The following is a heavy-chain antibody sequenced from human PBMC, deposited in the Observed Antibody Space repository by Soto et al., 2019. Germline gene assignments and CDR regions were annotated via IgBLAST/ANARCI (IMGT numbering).Heavy chain of an antibody. CDR2: IIPIFGTA. J-gene: IGHJ5*02. CDR1: GGTFSSYA. D-gene: IGHD3-10*01. Sequence: ASVKVSCKASGGTFSSYAISWVRQAPGQGLEWMGGIIPIFGTANYAQKFQGRVTITADESTSTAYMELSSLRSEDTAVYYCARVLLWFGELFVFREDNWVGGWFDPWGQGTLVTVSS. CDR3: ARVLLWFGELFVFREDNWVGGWFDP. V-gene: IGHV1-69*13.